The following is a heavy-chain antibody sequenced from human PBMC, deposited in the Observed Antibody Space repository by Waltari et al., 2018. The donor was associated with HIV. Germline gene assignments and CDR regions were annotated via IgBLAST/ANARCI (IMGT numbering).Heavy chain of an antibody. D-gene: IGHD2-15*01. V-gene: IGHV4-34*01. Sequence: AGLLKPSETLFLTCAVYGGSFSGYYWSWIRQPPEKGLEWIGEINHGGNTNYNPSLKSRVTISVDTSKNQFSLNVSSVTAADTAVCYCARGEPRSCGGGSCPNWFDPWGQGNLVTVSS. J-gene: IGHJ5*02. CDR1: GGSFSGYY. CDR3: ARGEPRSCGGGSCPNWFDP. CDR2: INHGGNT.